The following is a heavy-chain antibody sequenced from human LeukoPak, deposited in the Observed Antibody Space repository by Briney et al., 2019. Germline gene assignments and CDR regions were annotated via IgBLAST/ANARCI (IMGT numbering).Heavy chain of an antibody. CDR3: ASDPAPTEAVAGSSLHNWFDN. J-gene: IGHJ5*02. Sequence: PGGSLRHSPADPGFTFSDDYMSWIRQAPGKGLEWVSYISSSSSYTNYADSVKGRFTISRDNAKNSLYLQMNSLRAEDTAVYYCASDPAPTEAVAGSSLHNWFDNWGQGTLVTVSS. D-gene: IGHD6-13*01. CDR1: GFTFSDDY. CDR2: ISSSSSYT. V-gene: IGHV3-11*06.